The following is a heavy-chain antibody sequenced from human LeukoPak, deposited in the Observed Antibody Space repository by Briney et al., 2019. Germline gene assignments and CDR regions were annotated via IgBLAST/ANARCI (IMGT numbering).Heavy chain of an antibody. J-gene: IGHJ4*02. Sequence: GGSLRLSCSASGFTFSSYEMNWVRQAPGKGLEWVSYISSSGNTIYYADSVKGRFTISRDNAKNSLFLQMNSLRAEDTAVYYCARDLEHRSGYTLDYWGQGNLVTVSS. V-gene: IGHV3-48*03. D-gene: IGHD3-3*01. CDR2: ISSSGNTI. CDR1: GFTFSSYE. CDR3: ARDLEHRSGYTLDY.